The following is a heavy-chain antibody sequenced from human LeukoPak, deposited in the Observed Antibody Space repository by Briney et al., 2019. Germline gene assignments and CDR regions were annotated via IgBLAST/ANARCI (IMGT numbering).Heavy chain of an antibody. CDR3: ARVGGGRVGSSWANYYYYYMDV. J-gene: IGHJ6*03. Sequence: PSETLSLTCTVSGGSISSYYWSWIRQPPGKGLEWIGYIYYSGSTNYNPSLKSRVTISVETSKNQFSLKLSSVTAADTVVYYCARVGGGRVGSSWANYYYYYMDVWGKGTTVTISS. D-gene: IGHD6-13*01. CDR2: IYYSGST. CDR1: GGSISSYY. V-gene: IGHV4-59*08.